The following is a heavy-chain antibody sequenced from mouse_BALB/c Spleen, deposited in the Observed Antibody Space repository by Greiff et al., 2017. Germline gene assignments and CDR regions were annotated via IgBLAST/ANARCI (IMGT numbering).Heavy chain of an antibody. CDR3: ARSGISYYFDY. CDR1: GFTFSSFG. J-gene: IGHJ2*01. Sequence: EVMLVESGGGLVQPGGSRKLSCAASGFTFSSFGMHWVRQAPEKGLEWVAYISSGSSTIYYADTVKGRFTISRDNPKNTLFLQMTSLRSEDTAMYYCARSGISYYFDYWGQGTTLTVSS. D-gene: IGHD4-1*01. CDR2: ISSGSSTI. V-gene: IGHV5-17*02.